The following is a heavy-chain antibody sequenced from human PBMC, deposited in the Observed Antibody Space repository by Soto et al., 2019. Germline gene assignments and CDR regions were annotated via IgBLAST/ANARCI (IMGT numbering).Heavy chain of an antibody. J-gene: IGHJ3*02. CDR3: ARAVLEGAFEI. Sequence: QVQLVESGGGVVQPGRSLRLSCAASGFTFSSYAMHWVRQAPGKGLEWVAVISYDGSNKYYADSVKGRFTISRDNSKNTLYLQMNSLRAEDTAVYYCARAVLEGAFEIWGQGTMVTVSS. CDR2: ISYDGSNK. CDR1: GFTFSSYA. D-gene: IGHD2-8*01. V-gene: IGHV3-30-3*01.